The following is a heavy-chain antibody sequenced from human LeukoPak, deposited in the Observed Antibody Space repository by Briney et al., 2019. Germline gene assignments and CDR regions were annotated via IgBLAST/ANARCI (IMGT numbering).Heavy chain of an antibody. CDR1: GGSISSSSYY. J-gene: IGHJ4*02. CDR3: ATSGWYLLPGVY. D-gene: IGHD6-19*01. Sequence: ASETLSLTCTVSGGSISSSSYYWGWIRQPPGKGLEWIGSIYYSATTYYNPSLKSRVSISVDTSKNQFSLKLSSVTAADTAVYYCATSGWYLLPGVYWGQGTLVTVSS. V-gene: IGHV4-39*01. CDR2: IYYSATT.